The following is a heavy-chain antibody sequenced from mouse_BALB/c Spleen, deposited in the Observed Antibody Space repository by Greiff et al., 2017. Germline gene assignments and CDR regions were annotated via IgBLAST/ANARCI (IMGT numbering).Heavy chain of an antibody. CDR1: GFTFSSYT. CDR2: ISNGGGST. CDR3: ARRNDYGYAMDY. J-gene: IGHJ4*01. V-gene: IGHV5-12-2*01. Sequence: EVHLVESGGGLVQPGGSLKLSCAASGFTFSSYTMSWVCQTPEKRLEWVAYISNGGGSTYYPDTVKGRFTISRDNAKNTLYLQMSSLKSEDTAMYYCARRNDYGYAMDYWGQGTSVTVSS. D-gene: IGHD2-4*01.